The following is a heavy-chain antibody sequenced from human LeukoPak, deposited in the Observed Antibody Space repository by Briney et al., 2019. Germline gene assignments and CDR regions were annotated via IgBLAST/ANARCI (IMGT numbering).Heavy chain of an antibody. CDR2: INPNSGDT. CDR1: GYTFTGHY. J-gene: IGHJ4*02. D-gene: IGHD6-19*01. CDR3: ARVQWLVQFDY. V-gene: IGHV1-2*02. Sequence: ASVKVSCKASGYTFTGHYIHWVRQAPGQGLESMGWINPNSGDTKYAQKFQGRVIMTRDTSISTAYMELSRLRSDDTAVYYCARVQWLVQFDYWGQGTLVTVSS.